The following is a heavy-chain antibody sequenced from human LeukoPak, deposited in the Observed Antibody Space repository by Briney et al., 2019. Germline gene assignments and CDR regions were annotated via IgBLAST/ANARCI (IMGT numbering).Heavy chain of an antibody. CDR1: GGSISSYY. CDR2: IYYSGST. CDR3: ARGVCSGGSCRNWSDP. Sequence: SETLSLTCTVSGGSISSYYWSWIRQPPGKGLEWIGYIYYSGSTNYNPSLKSRVTISVDTSKNQFSLKLSSVTAADTAVYYCARGVCSGGSCRNWSDPWGQGTLVTVSS. V-gene: IGHV4-59*01. J-gene: IGHJ5*02. D-gene: IGHD2-15*01.